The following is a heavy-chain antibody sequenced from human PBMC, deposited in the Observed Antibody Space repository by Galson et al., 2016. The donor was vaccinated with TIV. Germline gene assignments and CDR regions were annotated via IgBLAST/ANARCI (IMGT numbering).Heavy chain of an antibody. V-gene: IGHV1-18*01. D-gene: IGHD2-2*01. CDR1: GYTFTNYG. CDR3: ARSWSVVAPNWVDP. Sequence: SVKVSCKASGYTFTNYGINWVRQAPGQGLDWMGWISGYNDNTIYAQRLQGRVTVTTDTSTSTVYMELSSLRSEDTAVYYCARSWSVVAPNWVDPWGQGTLVTVSS. J-gene: IGHJ5*02. CDR2: ISGYNDNT.